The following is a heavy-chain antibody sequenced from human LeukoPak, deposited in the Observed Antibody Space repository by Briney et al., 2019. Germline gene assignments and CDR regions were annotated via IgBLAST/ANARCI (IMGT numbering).Heavy chain of an antibody. V-gene: IGHV3-74*01. J-gene: IGHJ4*02. D-gene: IGHD5-12*01. CDR1: GFTYSNPW. Sequence: GGPMTLSWPAFGFTYSNPWSHGVPKPQGTGLVAPSRINSDGSSTSYADSVKGRFTISRDNAKNTLYLQMNSLRAEDTAVYYCATENIVAYYFDYWGQGALVTVSS. CDR2: INSDGSST. CDR3: ATENIVAYYFDY.